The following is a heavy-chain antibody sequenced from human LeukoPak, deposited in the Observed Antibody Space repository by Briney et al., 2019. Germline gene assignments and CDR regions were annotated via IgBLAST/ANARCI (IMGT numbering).Heavy chain of an antibody. CDR2: INIDGTST. Sequence: PGGSLRLSCAASGLTFSNYWIHWVRQAPGQGLVWVSRINIDGTSTIYADSVKGRFTISRDNAKNTLYLQMNSLRAEDTAVYYCAGDYGANRRAFDIWGQGTLVTVSS. V-gene: IGHV3-74*01. D-gene: IGHD4-23*01. J-gene: IGHJ3*02. CDR3: AGDYGANRRAFDI. CDR1: GLTFSNYW.